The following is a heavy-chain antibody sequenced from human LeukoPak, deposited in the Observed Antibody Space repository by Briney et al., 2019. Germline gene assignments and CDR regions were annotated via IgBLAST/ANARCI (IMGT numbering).Heavy chain of an antibody. CDR3: ARAVVMTGFRVSRIGNWFDP. J-gene: IGHJ5*02. CDR1: GYSISSGYY. CDR2: IYHSGST. D-gene: IGHD3-9*01. Sequence: SETLSLTCTVSGYSISSGYYWGWIRQPPGKGLEWIGSIYHSGSTYYNPSLKSRVTISVDTSKNQFSLKLSSVTAADTAVYYCARAVVMTGFRVSRIGNWFDPWGQGTLVTVSS. V-gene: IGHV4-38-2*02.